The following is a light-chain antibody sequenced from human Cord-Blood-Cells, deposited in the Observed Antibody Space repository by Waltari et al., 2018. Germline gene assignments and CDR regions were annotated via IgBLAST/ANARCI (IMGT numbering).Light chain of an antibody. CDR2: EGS. V-gene: IGLV2-23*01. CDR1: SSDVGSSNL. CDR3: CSYAGSSTFYV. Sequence: QSALTQPASVSGSPGQSITISCTGTSSDVGSSNLVSRYQQHPGKAPKLMIYEGSKRPSGVSNRFSGSKSGNTASLTISGLQAEDEADYYCCSYAGSSTFYVFGTGTKVTVL. J-gene: IGLJ1*01.